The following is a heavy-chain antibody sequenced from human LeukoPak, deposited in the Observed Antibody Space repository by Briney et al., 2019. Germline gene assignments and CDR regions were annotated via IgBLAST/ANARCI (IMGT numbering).Heavy chain of an antibody. D-gene: IGHD1-26*01. CDR1: GFTFSTYA. J-gene: IGHJ4*02. Sequence: GGSLRLSCAASGFTFSTYAMSWVRQAPGQGLEWVSGISGGGSYTYYADSMQGRFTISRDNSKNTLYLQMNSLRAEDTAVYYCARGSGSGFSGTYFDYWGQGTLVTVSS. CDR3: ARGSGSGFSGTYFDY. V-gene: IGHV3-23*01. CDR2: ISGGGSYT.